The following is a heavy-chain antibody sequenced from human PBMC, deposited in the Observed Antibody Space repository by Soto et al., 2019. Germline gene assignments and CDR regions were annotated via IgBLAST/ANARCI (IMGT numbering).Heavy chain of an antibody. Sequence: TETLSLTCAVYAGSFSGYYWSWIRQSPGKGLEWIGEIHHSGSTNYNPSLKSRVTISVDTSTNQFSLRLTSLTAADTAVYYCARGDAAAGTNYYYYFYMDVWDKGTTVTVS. CDR3: ARGDAAAGTNYYYYFYMDV. CDR1: AGSFSGYY. V-gene: IGHV4-34*01. D-gene: IGHD6-13*01. J-gene: IGHJ6*03. CDR2: IHHSGST.